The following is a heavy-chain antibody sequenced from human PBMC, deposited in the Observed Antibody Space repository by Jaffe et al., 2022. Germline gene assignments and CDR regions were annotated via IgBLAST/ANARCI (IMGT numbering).Heavy chain of an antibody. CDR1: EFTFSNYA. CDR2: ISGNGGTT. D-gene: IGHD2-15*01. CDR3: AKDRADVVVKIPAIPDY. Sequence: EVRLLESGGDLVQPGGSLRLSCAASEFTFSNYAMAWVRQAPGKGLEWVSTISGNGGTTYYADSVQGRFTISRDNSKSTVYLQMNSLRVEDTAIYYCAKDRADVVVKIPAIPDYWGQGTLVAVSS. J-gene: IGHJ4*02. V-gene: IGHV3-23*01.